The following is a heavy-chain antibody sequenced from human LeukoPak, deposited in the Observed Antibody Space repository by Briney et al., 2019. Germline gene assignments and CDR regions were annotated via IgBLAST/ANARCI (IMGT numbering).Heavy chain of an antibody. Sequence: SETLSLTCTVSGGSISSSSYYWGWIRQPPGKGLEWIGSIYYSGSTYYNPSLKSRVTISIDTSKNQFSLKLSSVTAADTAVYYCARVGKYYYDSSGYYYWGQGTLVTVSS. D-gene: IGHD3-22*01. CDR3: ARVGKYYYDSSGYYY. CDR1: GGSISSSSYY. CDR2: IYYSGST. V-gene: IGHV4-39*07. J-gene: IGHJ4*02.